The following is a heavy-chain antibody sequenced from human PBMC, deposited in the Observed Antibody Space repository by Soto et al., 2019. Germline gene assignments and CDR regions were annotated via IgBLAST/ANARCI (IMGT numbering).Heavy chain of an antibody. CDR2: INLGNGNT. CDR3: AREPLWGGRCYVNYFDP. V-gene: IGHV1-3*01. Sequence: ASVKVSCKASGYNFIYYPLHWVRQAPGQRLEWMGWINLGNGNTDYSQKFQGRVAITRDTSASIAYMELSSLRSEDTAVYYCAREPLWGGRCYVNYFDPWGQGTLVTVSS. D-gene: IGHD2-15*01. CDR1: GYNFIYYP. J-gene: IGHJ5*02.